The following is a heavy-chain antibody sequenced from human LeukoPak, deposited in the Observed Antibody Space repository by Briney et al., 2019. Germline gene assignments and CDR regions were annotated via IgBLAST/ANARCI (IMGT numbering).Heavy chain of an antibody. CDR1: GGSISSSNFY. Sequence: SETLSLTCTVSGGSISSSNFYWGWLRQPPGKGLEWIGSIYYSGSTYYNPSLKSRVTISVDTSKNQFSLKLSSVTAADTAVYYCARGVSFFDYWGQGTLVTVSS. CDR3: ARGVSFFDY. D-gene: IGHD2-15*01. V-gene: IGHV4-39*07. J-gene: IGHJ4*02. CDR2: IYYSGST.